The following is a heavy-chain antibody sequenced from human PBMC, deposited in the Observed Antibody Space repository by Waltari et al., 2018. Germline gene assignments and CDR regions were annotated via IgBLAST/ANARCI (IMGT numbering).Heavy chain of an antibody. CDR2: INPNSGGT. Sequence: QVQLVQSGAEVKKPGASVKVSCKASGYTFTGYYMHWVRQAPGQGLEWRGWINPNSGGTNYAQKFQGRVTMTRDTSISTAYMELSRLRSDDTAVYYCARVMWWYYYDSSGYYPFDYWGQGTLVTVSS. V-gene: IGHV1-2*02. J-gene: IGHJ4*02. CDR1: GYTFTGYY. CDR3: ARVMWWYYYDSSGYYPFDY. D-gene: IGHD3-22*01.